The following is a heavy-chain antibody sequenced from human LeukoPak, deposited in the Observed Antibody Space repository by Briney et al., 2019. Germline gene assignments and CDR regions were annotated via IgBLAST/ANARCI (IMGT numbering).Heavy chain of an antibody. D-gene: IGHD4-17*01. CDR1: GFTFSGSA. CDR3: ARDLDYGDYVW. CDR2: IKQDGSEK. V-gene: IGHV3-7*03. Sequence: GGSLRLSCAASGFTFSGSAMHWVRQAPGKGLEWVANIKQDGSEKYYVDSVKGRFTISRDNAKNSLYLQMNSLRAEDTAVYYCARDLDYGDYVWWGQGTLVTVSS. J-gene: IGHJ4*02.